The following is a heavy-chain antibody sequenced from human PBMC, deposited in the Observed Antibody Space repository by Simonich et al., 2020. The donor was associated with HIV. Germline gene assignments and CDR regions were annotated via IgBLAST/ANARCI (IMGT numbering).Heavy chain of an antibody. V-gene: IGHV2-5*01. CDR3: AHSRRPRGGYSSSRGWFDP. CDR1: GFSLSTSGVG. D-gene: IGHD6-13*01. Sequence: QITLKESGPTLVKPTQTLTLTCTFSGFSLSTSGVGVGWIRQPPGKALEWLALIYWNDDKRYSPSLKSRLTITKDTSKNQVVLTMTNMDPVDTATYYWAHSRRPRGGYSSSRGWFDPWGQGTLVTVSS. CDR2: IYWNDDK. J-gene: IGHJ5*02.